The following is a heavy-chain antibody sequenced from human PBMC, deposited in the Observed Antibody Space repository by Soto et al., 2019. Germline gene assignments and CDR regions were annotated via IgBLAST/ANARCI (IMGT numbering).Heavy chain of an antibody. CDR1: GGSISSYY. V-gene: IGHV4-59*01. CDR3: ARGYDSSGDNFDH. J-gene: IGHJ4*02. Sequence: SETLSLTCTVSGGSISSYYWSWIRQPPGKGLEWIGYIYYSGSTNYNPSLKSRVTISVDTSKNQYSLKLSSVTAADTAVYYCARGYDSSGDNFDHWGEATLLTVSS. CDR2: IYYSGST. D-gene: IGHD3-22*01.